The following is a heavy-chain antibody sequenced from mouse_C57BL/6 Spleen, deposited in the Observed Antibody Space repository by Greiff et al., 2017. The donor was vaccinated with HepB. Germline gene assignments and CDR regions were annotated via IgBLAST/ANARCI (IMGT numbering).Heavy chain of an antibody. CDR1: GYTFTSYG. CDR3: ARRVFITTVVEDYAMDY. J-gene: IGHJ4*01. D-gene: IGHD1-1*01. V-gene: IGHV1-81*01. Sequence: VQLQQSGAELARPGASVKLSCKASGYTFTSYGISWVKQRTGQGLEWIGEIYPRSGNTYYNEKFKGKATLTADKYSSTAYMELRSLTSEDSAVYFCARRVFITTVVEDYAMDYWGQGTSVTVSS. CDR2: IYPRSGNT.